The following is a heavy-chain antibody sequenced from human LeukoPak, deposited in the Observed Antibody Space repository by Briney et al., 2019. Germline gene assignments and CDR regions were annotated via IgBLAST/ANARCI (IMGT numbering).Heavy chain of an antibody. D-gene: IGHD3-9*01. V-gene: IGHV1-18*01. Sequence: ASVKVPCKASGYTFTSYGISWVRQAPGQGLEWMGWISAYNGNTNYAQKLQGRVTMTTDTSTSTAYMELRSLRSDDAAVYYCARRDILTGYYSGFDPWGQGTLVTVSS. CDR2: ISAYNGNT. J-gene: IGHJ5*02. CDR3: ARRDILTGYYSGFDP. CDR1: GYTFTSYG.